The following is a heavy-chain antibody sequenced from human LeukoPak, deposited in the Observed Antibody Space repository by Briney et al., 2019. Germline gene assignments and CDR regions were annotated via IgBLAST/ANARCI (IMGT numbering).Heavy chain of an antibody. CDR1: GFTLSGYW. D-gene: IGHD6-19*01. CDR3: TRAGYSSGFDS. Sequence: SGGSLRLSCAASGFTLSGYWMHWVRQAPGKGLVWVSRINSDGYSITYADSVKGRFTISRDNAKNTLYLQMNSLIAEDTAVYFCTRAGYSSGFDSWGQGTLVTVSS. V-gene: IGHV3-74*03. CDR2: INSDGYSI. J-gene: IGHJ5*01.